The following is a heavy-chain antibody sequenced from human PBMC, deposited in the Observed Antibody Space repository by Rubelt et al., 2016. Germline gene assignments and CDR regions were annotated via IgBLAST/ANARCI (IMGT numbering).Heavy chain of an antibody. J-gene: IGHJ4*02. CDR2: T. D-gene: IGHD3-10*01. CDR3: AKSYGSGSYFGY. Sequence: TSYADSVKGRFTISRDNSKNTLYLQMNSLRAEDTAVYYCAKSYGSGSYFGYWGQGTLVTVSS. V-gene: IGHV3-23*01.